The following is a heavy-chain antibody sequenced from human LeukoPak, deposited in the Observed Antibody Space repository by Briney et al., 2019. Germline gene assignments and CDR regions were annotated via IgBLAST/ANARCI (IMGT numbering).Heavy chain of an antibody. V-gene: IGHV3-13*01. CDR2: IGTGGDT. Sequence: GGSLRLSCAASGFTFSNYDMHWVRQATGKGLEWVSAIGTGGDTYYTGSVKGRFTISREDAKNYLYLQMNSLRAGDTAVYYCAREVIAPDRTHYFYYMDVWGKGTTVTVS. CDR1: GFTFSNYD. D-gene: IGHD6-13*01. J-gene: IGHJ6*03. CDR3: AREVIAPDRTHYFYYMDV.